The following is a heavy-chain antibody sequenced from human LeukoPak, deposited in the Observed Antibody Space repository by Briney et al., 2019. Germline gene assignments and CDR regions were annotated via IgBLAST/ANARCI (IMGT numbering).Heavy chain of an antibody. J-gene: IGHJ3*02. V-gene: IGHV3-9*03. Sequence: AGRSLRLSCAASGFTFDDYAMHWVRQAPGKGLEWVSGISWNSGSIVYADSVKGRFTISRDNAKNSLYLQMNSLRAEDMALYYCAKSRSVAGHGGDAFDIWGQGTMVTVSS. CDR3: AKSRSVAGHGGDAFDI. CDR1: GFTFDDYA. D-gene: IGHD6-19*01. CDR2: ISWNSGSI.